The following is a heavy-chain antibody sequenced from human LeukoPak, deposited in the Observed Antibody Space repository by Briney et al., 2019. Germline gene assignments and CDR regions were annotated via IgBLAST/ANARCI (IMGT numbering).Heavy chain of an antibody. CDR3: ARWAIVVVPAAIMGTYYYYGMDV. V-gene: IGHV4-39*01. CDR1: GGSISSGTYY. Sequence: SETLSLTCSVSGGSISSGTYYWGWIRQPPGKGLEWIGTIFYNGNSYYNPSLKSRVTISVDTSNNQFSLKLSSVTAADTAVYYCARWAIVVVPAAIMGTYYYYGMDVWGQGTTVTVSS. CDR2: IFYNGNS. D-gene: IGHD2-2*02. J-gene: IGHJ6*02.